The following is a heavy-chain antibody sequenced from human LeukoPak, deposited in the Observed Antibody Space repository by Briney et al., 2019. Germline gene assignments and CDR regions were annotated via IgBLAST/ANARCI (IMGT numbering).Heavy chain of an antibody. CDR1: GYSFSHYW. J-gene: IGHJ4*02. Sequence: GESLKISCTGSGYSFSHYWIGWVRQMPGKGLEWMGIIYPDDSDTTYSPSFQGHVTISADKSISTTYLQWDSLKASDTGMYYCGRQVVGSSSGWKFGYWGQGTLVTVSS. CDR2: IYPDDSDT. D-gene: IGHD6-19*01. CDR3: GRQVVGSSSGWKFGY. V-gene: IGHV5-51*01.